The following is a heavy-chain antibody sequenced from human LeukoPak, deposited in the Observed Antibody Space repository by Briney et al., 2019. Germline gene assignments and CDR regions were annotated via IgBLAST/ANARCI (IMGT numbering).Heavy chain of an antibody. Sequence: SETLSLTCTVSGGSISSSSYYWGWIRQPPGKGLEWIGSIYYSGSTYYNPSLKSRVTISVDTSKNKFSLKLSSVTAADTAVYYCARLGRVGYYDSSGYYPDAFDIWGQGTMVTVSS. V-gene: IGHV4-39*01. CDR1: GGSISSSSYY. CDR3: ARLGRVGYYDSSGYYPDAFDI. J-gene: IGHJ3*02. D-gene: IGHD3-22*01. CDR2: IYYSGST.